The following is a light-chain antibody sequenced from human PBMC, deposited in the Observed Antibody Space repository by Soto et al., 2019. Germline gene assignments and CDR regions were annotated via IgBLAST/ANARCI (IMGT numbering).Light chain of an antibody. V-gene: IGKV1-33*01. CDR2: GAS. Sequence: DIQMTPSPSSLSASVGARVTITCQASQDISKYLNWYQQKPGKAPQLLIYGASNLQTGVPSRFSGSGSGTDLTFTISSLQTEEIATDYCQQYDNLLTFGGGTKVEIK. CDR1: QDISKY. CDR3: QQYDNLLT. J-gene: IGKJ4*01.